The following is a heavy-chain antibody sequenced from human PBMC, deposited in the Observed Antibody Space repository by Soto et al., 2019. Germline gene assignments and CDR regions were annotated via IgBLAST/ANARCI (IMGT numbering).Heavy chain of an antibody. CDR2: IAYDGSGE. J-gene: IGHJ4*02. CDR3: AGGWNNPGYLDS. D-gene: IGHD1-1*01. CDR1: GFDFSRYA. V-gene: IGHV3-30*03. Sequence: QVRLVESGGGVVQPGRSLRLSCAASGFDFSRYAMHWVRQAPGKGLEWMAVIAYDGSGEFYSDSVKGRVTISRDNAIDILYLQMNSLKTEDTAFYYCAGGWNNPGYLDSWGLGTLVAVSS.